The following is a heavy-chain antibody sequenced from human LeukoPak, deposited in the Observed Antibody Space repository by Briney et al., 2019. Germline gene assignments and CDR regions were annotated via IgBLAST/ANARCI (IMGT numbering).Heavy chain of an antibody. J-gene: IGHJ5*02. CDR2: IYYSGST. CDR1: GGSISSYY. V-gene: IGHV4-59*08. Sequence: SETLSLTCTVSGGSISSYYWSWIRQPPGKGLEWIGYIYYSGSTNYNPSLKSRVTISVDTSKNQFSLKLSSVTAADTAVYYRARLRTNYDILTGYYSVGWFDPWGQGTLVTVSS. D-gene: IGHD3-9*01. CDR3: ARLRTNYDILTGYYSVGWFDP.